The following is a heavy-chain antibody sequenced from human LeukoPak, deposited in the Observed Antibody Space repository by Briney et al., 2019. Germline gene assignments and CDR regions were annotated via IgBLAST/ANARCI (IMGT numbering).Heavy chain of an antibody. V-gene: IGHV1-69*13. D-gene: IGHD4-23*01. CDR1: GYTFTSYG. CDR2: ITPIFGAA. Sequence: SVKVSCKASGYTFTSYGISWVRQAPGQGLEWMGEITPIFGAANYAQTFQGRVTITADESTSTVFMELSSLRSDDTAFYYCARNSRVASTSGLNYWGQGTLVTVSS. CDR3: ARNSRVASTSGLNY. J-gene: IGHJ4*02.